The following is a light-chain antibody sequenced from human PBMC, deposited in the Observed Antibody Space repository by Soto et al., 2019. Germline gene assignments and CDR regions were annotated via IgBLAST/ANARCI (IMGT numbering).Light chain of an antibody. Sequence: QSALTQPPSVSGAPGQRVTISCTGSSSNIGAGYDVHWYQQLPGTAPKFLIYGNTNRPSGVPDRFSGSKSGTSASLAITGLQAEDEADYYCQSYDKSLSGRVVFGGGTQLTVL. J-gene: IGLJ2*01. CDR3: QSYDKSLSGRVV. V-gene: IGLV1-40*01. CDR1: SSNIGAGYD. CDR2: GNT.